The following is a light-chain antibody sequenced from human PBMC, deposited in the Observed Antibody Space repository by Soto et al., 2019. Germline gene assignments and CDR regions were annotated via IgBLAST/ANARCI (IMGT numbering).Light chain of an antibody. J-gene: IGKJ1*01. CDR1: QSVSSN. V-gene: IGKV3-15*01. CDR3: QQYNNWPRT. Sequence: RVMTQSPATLSVSPCEIATLSCRASQSVSSNLAWYQQKPGQAPRLLIYGASTRATGIPARFSGSGSGTEFTLTISSLQSEDFAVYYCQQYNNWPRTFGQGTKVDI. CDR2: GAS.